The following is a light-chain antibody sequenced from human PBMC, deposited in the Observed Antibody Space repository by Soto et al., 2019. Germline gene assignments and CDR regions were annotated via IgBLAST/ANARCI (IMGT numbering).Light chain of an antibody. V-gene: IGKV3-20*01. CDR3: QQYGSSP. CDR1: QSVSSSY. Sequence: EIVLTQSPGTLSLSPGERATLSCRASQSVSSSYLAWYQQKPGQAPRLLIYGASSRATGIPDRFSGSGSGTDFTLTISRMEPEDFAVYYCQQYGSSPFGGGTRWISN. J-gene: IGKJ4*02. CDR2: GAS.